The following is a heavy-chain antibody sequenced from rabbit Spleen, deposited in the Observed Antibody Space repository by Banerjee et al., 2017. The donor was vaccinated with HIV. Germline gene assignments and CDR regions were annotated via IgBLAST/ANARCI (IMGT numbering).Heavy chain of an antibody. CDR2: IGSGSSSST. V-gene: IGHV1S40*01. CDR1: GFSFSSGYY. Sequence: QSLEESGGDLVKPGASLTLTCTASGFSFSSGYYMCWVRQAPGKGLEWIACIGSGSSSSTYYASWAKGRFTITRSTSLNTVTLQLNSLTAADMATYFCARDVYGTSGGYDLWGPGTLVTVS. J-gene: IGHJ4*01. D-gene: IGHD1-1*01. CDR3: ARDVYGTSGGYDL.